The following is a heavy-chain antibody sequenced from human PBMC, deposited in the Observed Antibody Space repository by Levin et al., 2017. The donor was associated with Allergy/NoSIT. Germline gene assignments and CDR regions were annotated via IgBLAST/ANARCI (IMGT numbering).Heavy chain of an antibody. J-gene: IGHJ6*02. CDR1: GFTFSSYA. V-gene: IGHV3-30*04. D-gene: IGHD4-17*01. CDR3: ARGQVDYGDLITQPGMDV. CDR2: ISYDGSNK. Sequence: PGGSLRLSCAASGFTFSSYAMHWVRQAPGKGLEWVAVISYDGSNKYYADSVKGRFTISRDNSKNTLYLQMNSLRAEDTAVYYCARGQVDYGDLITQPGMDVWGQGTTVTVSS.